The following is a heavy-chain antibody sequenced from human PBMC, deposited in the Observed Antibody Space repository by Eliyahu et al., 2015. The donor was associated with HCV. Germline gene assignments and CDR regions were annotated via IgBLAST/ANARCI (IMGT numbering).Heavy chain of an antibody. Sequence: EVQLXESGGGLVQPGRSXRLXCXXSXFNFXDYAMXWXRQVPGKGLEWVSGITWNSGSIDYADSVKGRFTISRDNAKKSLYLQMNSLRPEDTALYYCAKHSFGFGFDHWGQGTLVTVSS. CDR1: XFNFXDYA. V-gene: IGHV3-9*01. D-gene: IGHD5-18*01. CDR2: ITWNSGSI. CDR3: AKHSFGFGFDH. J-gene: IGHJ4*02.